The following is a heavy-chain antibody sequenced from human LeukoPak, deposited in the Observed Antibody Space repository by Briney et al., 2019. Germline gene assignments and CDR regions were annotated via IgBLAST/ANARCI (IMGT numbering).Heavy chain of an antibody. D-gene: IGHD6-19*01. CDR3: AREELRGWYSVPDY. V-gene: IGHV1-69*04. Sequence: GASVKVSCKASGGTFSSYAISWERQAPGQGLEWMGRIIPILGIANYAQKFQGRVTITADKSTSTAYMELSSLRSEDTAVYYCAREELRGWYSVPDYWGQGTLVTVSS. J-gene: IGHJ4*02. CDR2: IIPILGIA. CDR1: GGTFSSYA.